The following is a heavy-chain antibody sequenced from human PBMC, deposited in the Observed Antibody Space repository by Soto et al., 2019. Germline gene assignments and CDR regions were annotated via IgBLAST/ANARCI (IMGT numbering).Heavy chain of an antibody. J-gene: IGHJ4*02. CDR2: IYWDGDT. CDR1: GFSLSTSGVI. V-gene: IGHV2-5*02. CDR3: ARRHSQLGYPFGY. Sequence: QITLRESGPTLVKPTQTLTLICTVSGFSLSTSGVIVGWIRQPPGKALEWLALIYWDGDTRYSPSLQNRLIXPXDXXKNQVVLTMPHMDPVDTAPYYCARRHSQLGYPFGYWGQGTLVTVSS. D-gene: IGHD5-12*01.